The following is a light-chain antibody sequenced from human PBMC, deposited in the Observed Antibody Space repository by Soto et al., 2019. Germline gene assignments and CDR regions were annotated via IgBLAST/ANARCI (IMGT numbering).Light chain of an antibody. CDR2: EGS. CDR3: SSYTSTNTPYV. J-gene: IGLJ1*01. Sequence: QSALTQPASVSGSPGQSITISCTGTSSDVGSYNLVSWYQHHPGNTPKLMIYEGSRRPSGVSDRFSGSKSGNTASLTISGLQADDEAYYYCSSYTSTNTPYVFGTGTKLTVL. CDR1: SSDVGSYNL. V-gene: IGLV2-14*02.